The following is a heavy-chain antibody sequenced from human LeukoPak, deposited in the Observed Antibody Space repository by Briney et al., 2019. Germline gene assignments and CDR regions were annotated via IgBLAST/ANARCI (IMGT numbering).Heavy chain of an antibody. CDR1: GFTFSSYS. Sequence: GGSLRLSCAASGFTFSSYSMNWVRQAPGKGLEWVSSISSSSSYIYYADSVKGRFTISRDNAKNSLYLQMNSLRAEDTAVYYCARGSYCSSTSCYWPDAFDIWGQGTMVTVSS. CDR3: ARGSYCSSTSCYWPDAFDI. V-gene: IGHV3-21*01. D-gene: IGHD2-2*01. CDR2: ISSSSSYI. J-gene: IGHJ3*02.